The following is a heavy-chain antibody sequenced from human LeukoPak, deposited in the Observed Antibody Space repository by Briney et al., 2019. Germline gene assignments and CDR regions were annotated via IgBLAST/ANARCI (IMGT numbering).Heavy chain of an antibody. J-gene: IGHJ4*02. CDR2: ISWNSGSI. V-gene: IGHV3-9*01. D-gene: IGHD3-22*01. CDR3: AKDRILYYASSGYFDY. CDR1: GFTFDDYA. Sequence: GGSLRLSCAASGFTFDDYAMPWVRQAPGKGLEWVSGISWNSGSIGYADSVKGRFTISRDNAKNSLYLQMNSLRAEDTALYYCAKDRILYYASSGYFDYWGQGTLVTVSS.